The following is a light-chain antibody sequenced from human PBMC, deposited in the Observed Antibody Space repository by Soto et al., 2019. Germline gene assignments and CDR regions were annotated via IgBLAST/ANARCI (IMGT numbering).Light chain of an antibody. Sequence: LTQSRGTLSWSAGETATLTFSASHSVSSTFLACYQQKPGQAPTLLIYDADTRATGIPDRFSGSGFGTHFTLTISSLEPEDFAMYYCQQSASSVTFGQGTRLRL. V-gene: IGKV3-20*01. CDR3: QQSASSVT. J-gene: IGKJ5*01. CDR1: HSVSSTF. CDR2: DAD.